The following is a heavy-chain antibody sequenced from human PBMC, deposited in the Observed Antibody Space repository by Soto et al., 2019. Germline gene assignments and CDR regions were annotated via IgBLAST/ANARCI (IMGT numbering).Heavy chain of an antibody. J-gene: IGHJ4*02. V-gene: IGHV5-51*01. CDR1: GYSFTNYW. D-gene: IGHD3-22*01. CDR2: IYPGDSDT. Sequence: PGESLKISCKGSGYSFTNYWIGWVRQMPGKGLEWMGMIYPGDSDTRYSPSFQGQVTMSADKSISTAYLQWSSLKASDTAMYYCVRDTFSGDSSGPHYWGQGTLVTVYS. CDR3: VRDTFSGDSSGPHY.